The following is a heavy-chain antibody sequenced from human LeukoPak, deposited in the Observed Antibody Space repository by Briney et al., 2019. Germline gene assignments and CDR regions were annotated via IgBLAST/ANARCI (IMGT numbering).Heavy chain of an antibody. J-gene: IGHJ5*02. D-gene: IGHD1-26*01. CDR3: SFPTSAGHSGTELDL. Sequence: PGRSLRLSCAASGFTLNDRSMRWVRQSPDKGLQWVAVISCEGSKKYYSDSVKGRFTISRDNSKNTVYLQMNSLKSEDMAVYARSFPTSAGHSGTELDLWGQGTLVTVSS. CDR1: GFTLNDRS. CDR2: ISCEGSKK. V-gene: IGHV3-30*04.